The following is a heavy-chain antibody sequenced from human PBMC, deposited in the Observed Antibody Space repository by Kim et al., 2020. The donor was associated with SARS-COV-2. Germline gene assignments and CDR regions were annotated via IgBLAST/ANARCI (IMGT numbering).Heavy chain of an antibody. CDR3: ARDGIYSSSWYGQFYYYGMDV. Sequence: ASVKVSCKASGYTFTSYYMHWVRQAPGQGLEWMGIINPSGGSTSYAQKFQGRVTMTRDTSTSTVYMELSSLRSEDTAVYYCARDGIYSSSWYGQFYYYGMDVWGQGTTVTVSS. V-gene: IGHV1-46*01. J-gene: IGHJ6*02. CDR2: INPSGGST. CDR1: GYTFTSYY. D-gene: IGHD6-13*01.